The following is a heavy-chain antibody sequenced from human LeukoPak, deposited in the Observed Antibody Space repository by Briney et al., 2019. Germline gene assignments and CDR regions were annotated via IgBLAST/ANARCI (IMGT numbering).Heavy chain of an antibody. D-gene: IGHD1-26*01. CDR1: GFSFSSYE. Sequence: GGSLRFSCAASGFSFSSYEMNWVRQAPGKGLEWVSYISGSGTTIYYADSVKGRFTISRDNAENTLYLQMNSLKAEDAAVYYCARVLSGSYDNYFDYWGQGTLATVSS. V-gene: IGHV3-48*03. CDR2: ISGSGTTI. CDR3: ARVLSGSYDNYFDY. J-gene: IGHJ4*02.